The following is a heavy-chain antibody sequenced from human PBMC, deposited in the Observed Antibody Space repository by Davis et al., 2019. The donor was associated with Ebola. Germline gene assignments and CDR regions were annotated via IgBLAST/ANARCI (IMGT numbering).Heavy chain of an antibody. V-gene: IGHV1-46*01. CDR2: INPITGGT. CDR3: AREGGRYYDSSGYVFDI. Sequence: ASVKVYCKASGYRFTSYYMHWVRQAPGQGLAWMGIINPITGGTSYAQNFQVRVNMTRDTSTSTVYMELSSLRSEDTAVYYCAREGGRYYDSSGYVFDIWGQGTMVKVSS. J-gene: IGHJ3*02. D-gene: IGHD3-22*01. CDR1: GYRFTSYY.